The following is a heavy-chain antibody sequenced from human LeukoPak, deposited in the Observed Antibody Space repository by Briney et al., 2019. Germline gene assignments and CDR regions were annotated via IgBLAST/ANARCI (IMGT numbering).Heavy chain of an antibody. D-gene: IGHD2-2*01. CDR2: INHSGST. Sequence: PSETLSLTCAVYGGSFSGYYWSWIRQPPGKGLEWIGEINHSGSTNYNPSLKSRVTISVDTSKNQFSLKLSSVTAADPAVYYCARGGRFRYQLLAFDYWGQGTLVTVSS. V-gene: IGHV4-34*01. CDR3: ARGGRFRYQLLAFDY. CDR1: GGSFSGYY. J-gene: IGHJ4*02.